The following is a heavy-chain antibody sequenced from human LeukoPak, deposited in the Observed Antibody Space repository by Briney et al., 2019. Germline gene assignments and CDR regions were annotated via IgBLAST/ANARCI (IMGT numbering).Heavy chain of an antibody. Sequence: PGGSLRLSCAASGFTFSSYAMSWVRQAPGKGLEWVSAISGSGGSTYYADSVKGRFTISRDNSKTTLSLQMNSLRAEDTAFYYCARGRIHSSGWDFDSWGQGTLVTVSS. D-gene: IGHD6-19*01. CDR2: ISGSGGST. CDR1: GFTFSSYA. J-gene: IGHJ4*02. V-gene: IGHV3-23*01. CDR3: ARGRIHSSGWDFDS.